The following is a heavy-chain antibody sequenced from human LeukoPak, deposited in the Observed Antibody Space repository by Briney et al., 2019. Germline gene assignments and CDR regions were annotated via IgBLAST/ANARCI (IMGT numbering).Heavy chain of an antibody. D-gene: IGHD4-17*01. CDR3: ARSDYGYGMDV. Sequence: SGESLKISCKGSGYSFTSGWIGWVRQMPGTGLEWMGVVYPADSNIKYSPSFQGQVTISADKSISTAYLQWSSLKASDAAMYYCARSDYGYGMDVWGQGTTVTVSS. CDR2: VYPADSNI. V-gene: IGHV5-51*01. CDR1: GYSFTSGW. J-gene: IGHJ6*02.